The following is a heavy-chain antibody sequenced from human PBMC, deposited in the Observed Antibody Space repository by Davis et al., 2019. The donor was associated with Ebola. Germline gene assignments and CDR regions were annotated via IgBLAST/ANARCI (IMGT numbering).Heavy chain of an antibody. J-gene: IGHJ6*02. CDR2: MFYNGDT. CDR3: ARLPSGDYGMDV. V-gene: IGHV4-59*01. Sequence: MPSETLSLTCSVSGGSINSFLWTWIRQPPGKGLEWVGCMFYNGDTKYNPSLKSRVTISVDTSKNQFSLKLSSVTAADTAVYYCARLPSGDYGMDVWGQGTTVTVSS. D-gene: IGHD3-10*01. CDR1: GGSINSFL.